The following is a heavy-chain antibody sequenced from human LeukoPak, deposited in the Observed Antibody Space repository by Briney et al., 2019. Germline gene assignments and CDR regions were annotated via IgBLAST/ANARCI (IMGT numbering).Heavy chain of an antibody. CDR2: IYYSGRT. CDR3: AAGATNYYYGMDV. D-gene: IGHD1-26*01. V-gene: IGHV4-59*08. J-gene: IGHJ6*02. Sequence: SETLSLTCTVSGGSISSYYWSWIRQPPGKGLEWIGYIYYSGRTNYNPSLKSRVTISVDTSKNQFSLKLSSVTAADTAVYYCAAGATNYYYGMDVWGQGTTVTVSS. CDR1: GGSISSYY.